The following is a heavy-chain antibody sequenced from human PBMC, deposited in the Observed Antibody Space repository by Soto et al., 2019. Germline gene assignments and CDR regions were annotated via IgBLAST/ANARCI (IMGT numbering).Heavy chain of an antibody. CDR2: IGTAGDT. V-gene: IGHV3-13*04. J-gene: IGHJ5*02. D-gene: IGHD5-12*01. Sequence: EVQLVESGGGLVQPGGSLRLSCAASGFTFSSYDMHWVRQATGKGLEWVSAIGTAGDTYYPGSVKGRFTISRENAKNSLYLQMNSLRAGDTAVYYWARGGGSVATPWFDPWGQGTLVTVSS. CDR1: GFTFSSYD. CDR3: ARGGGSVATPWFDP.